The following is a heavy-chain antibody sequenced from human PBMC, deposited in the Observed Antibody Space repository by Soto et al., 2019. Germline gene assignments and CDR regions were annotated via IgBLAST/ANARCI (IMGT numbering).Heavy chain of an antibody. CDR1: GGTFSSYA. J-gene: IGHJ5*02. Sequence: QVQLVQSGAEVKKPGSSVKVSCKASGGTFSSYAISWVRQAPGQGLEWMGGIIPIFGTANYAQKFQGRVTITADESTSTAYMELSSLRSEDTAVYYCARTRVVPAVRGANWFDPWGQGTLVTVSS. V-gene: IGHV1-69*01. CDR2: IIPIFGTA. D-gene: IGHD2-2*01. CDR3: ARTRVVPAVRGANWFDP.